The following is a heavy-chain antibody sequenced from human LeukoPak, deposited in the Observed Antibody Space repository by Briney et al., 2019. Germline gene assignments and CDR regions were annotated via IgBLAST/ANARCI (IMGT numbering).Heavy chain of an antibody. J-gene: IGHJ5*02. CDR2: ISGSGGST. CDR3: AKDSSGYYGSGSYYNHNWFDP. D-gene: IGHD3-10*01. V-gene: IGHV3-23*01. CDR1: GLTFSSYA. Sequence: GGSLRLSCAASGLTFSSYAMSWVRQAPGKGLEWVSAISGSGGSTYYADSVKGRFTISRDNSKNTLYLQMNSLRAEDTAVYYCAKDSSGYYGSGSYYNHNWFDPWGQGTLVTVSS.